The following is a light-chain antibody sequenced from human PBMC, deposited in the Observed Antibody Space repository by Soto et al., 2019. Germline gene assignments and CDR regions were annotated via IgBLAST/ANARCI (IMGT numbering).Light chain of an antibody. V-gene: IGLV2-14*01. CDR3: SSYTRSSTLV. CDR2: DVS. J-gene: IGLJ1*01. Sequence: QSALTQPASVSGSPGQSITISCTGTSSDVGYYNYVSWYQQHPGKAPKLMIYDVSNRPSGVSNCFSGSKSGNMASLTISGLQAEDEADYHCSSYTRSSTLVFGTGTKVTVL. CDR1: SSDVGYYNY.